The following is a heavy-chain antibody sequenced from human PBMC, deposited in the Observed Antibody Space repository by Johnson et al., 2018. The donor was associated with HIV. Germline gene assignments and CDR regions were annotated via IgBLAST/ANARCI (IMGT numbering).Heavy chain of an antibody. V-gene: IGHV3-13*01. CDR1: GFTFSSYD. CDR2: IGTAGDT. CDR3: IQLDAFDV. J-gene: IGHJ3*01. D-gene: IGHD5-18*01. Sequence: VQLLESGGGLVQPGRSLRLSCAASGFTFSSYDLHWVRQATGKGLEWVSSIGTAGDTFYPGSVKGRFAISRQNAKNTLYLQMNSLRAEDTAVYYCIQLDAFDVWGQGTMVTVSS.